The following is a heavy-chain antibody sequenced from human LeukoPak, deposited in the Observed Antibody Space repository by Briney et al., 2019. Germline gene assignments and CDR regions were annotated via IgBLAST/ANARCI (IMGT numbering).Heavy chain of an antibody. CDR3: ARAPLRHTWFQYFDS. V-gene: IGHV3-48*02. D-gene: IGHD3-9*01. Sequence: GGSLRLSCAASGFIFGDYVMSWVRQAPGKGLEWISYINHDGQRIYYAESVRGRFTISRDNGKNSLYLQMNSLRDEDAALYYCARAPLRHTWFQYFDSWGQGTLVTVSS. J-gene: IGHJ4*02. CDR1: GFIFGDYV. CDR2: INHDGQRI.